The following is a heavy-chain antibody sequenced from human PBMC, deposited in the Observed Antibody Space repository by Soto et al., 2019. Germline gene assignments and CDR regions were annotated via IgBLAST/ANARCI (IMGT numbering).Heavy chain of an antibody. CDR2: ISHTGST. D-gene: IGHD1-26*01. V-gene: IGHV4-30-2*01. J-gene: IGHJ4*02. Sequence: QLQLQESGSGLVKPSQTLSLTCAVSGGSISSGGYSWSWIRQPPGKGLEWIGYISHTGSTYYNPSPKSRVTISVARSKNQFSLKLSSVTAADTAVYYCARVGGFLGYWGQGTLVTVSS. CDR1: GGSISSGGYS. CDR3: ARVGGFLGY.